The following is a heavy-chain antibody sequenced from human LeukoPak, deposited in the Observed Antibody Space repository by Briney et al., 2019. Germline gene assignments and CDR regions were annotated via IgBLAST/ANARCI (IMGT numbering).Heavy chain of an antibody. J-gene: IGHJ4*02. D-gene: IGHD3-10*01. CDR1: GFTFSDYY. CDR2: ISSSGRTI. Sequence: PGGSLRLSCAASGFTFSDYYMSWIRQAPGKGLEWVSYISSSGRTIYYADSVKGRFTISRDNAKNSLYLQMNSLRAEDTAVYYCARDRRGHYASGSFSDFDYWGQGTLVAVSS. CDR3: ARDRRGHYASGSFSDFDY. V-gene: IGHV3-11*01.